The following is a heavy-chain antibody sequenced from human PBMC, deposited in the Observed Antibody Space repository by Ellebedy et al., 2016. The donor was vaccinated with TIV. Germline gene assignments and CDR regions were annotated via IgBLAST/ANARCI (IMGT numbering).Heavy chain of an antibody. CDR2: IKQDGSEK. V-gene: IGHV3-7*03. J-gene: IGHJ6*02. D-gene: IGHD3-9*01. Sequence: GESLKISRAASGFTFSSYWMSWVRQAPGKGLEWVANIKQDGSEKYYVDSVKGRFTISRDNAKNSLYLQMNSLRAEDTAVYYCARDNKLVYDILTGYYISYYYGMDVWGQGTTVTVSS. CDR3: ARDNKLVYDILTGYYISYYYGMDV. CDR1: GFTFSSYW.